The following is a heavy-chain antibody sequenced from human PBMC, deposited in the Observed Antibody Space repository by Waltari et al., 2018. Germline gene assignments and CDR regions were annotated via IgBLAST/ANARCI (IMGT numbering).Heavy chain of an antibody. CDR1: KFTFSAFW. V-gene: IGHV3-7*01. CDR2: IKEDGSET. Sequence: EVQLVASGGGLVQPGGSLRLSGAASKFTFSAFWMNWVRQAPGKGLEWVAIIKEDGSETHFVDSVKGRFTISRDNARNLLFLQMNNLRAEDTAVYYCVRGQGFLLDYWGQGTLVTVSS. J-gene: IGHJ4*02. CDR3: VRGQGFLLDY. D-gene: IGHD3-3*01.